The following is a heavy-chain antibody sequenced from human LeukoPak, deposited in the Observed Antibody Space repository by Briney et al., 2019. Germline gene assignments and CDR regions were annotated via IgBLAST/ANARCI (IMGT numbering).Heavy chain of an antibody. CDR2: IYYSGST. V-gene: IGHV4-39*01. J-gene: IGHJ5*02. CDR1: GGSISSSSYY. CDR3: ARRGDGPGRGWFDP. D-gene: IGHD3-10*01. Sequence: SETLSLTCTVSGGSISSSSYYWGWIRQPPGKGLEWIGSIYYSGSTYYNPSLKSRVTISVDTSKNQFSLKLSSVTAADTAVYYCARRGDGPGRGWFDPWGQGTLVTVSS.